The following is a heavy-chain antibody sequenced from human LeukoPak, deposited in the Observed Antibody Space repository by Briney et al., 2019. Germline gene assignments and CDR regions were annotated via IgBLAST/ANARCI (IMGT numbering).Heavy chain of an antibody. D-gene: IGHD3-3*01. CDR3: ARVRLRNGYNWFDP. J-gene: IGHJ5*02. CDR2: MSPDSGDT. CDR1: GYTFRDYY. V-gene: IGHV1-8*03. Sequence: ASVKVSCMVSGYTFRDYYINWVRQAPGQGLEWMGWMSPDSGDTGYAHKFQGRVTITRNTSITTAYMELRSLTFEDTAVYYCARVRLRNGYNWFDPWGQGTLVTVSS.